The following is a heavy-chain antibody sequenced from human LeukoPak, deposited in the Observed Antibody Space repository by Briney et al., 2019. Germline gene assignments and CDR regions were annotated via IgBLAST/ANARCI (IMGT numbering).Heavy chain of an antibody. CDR1: AFTFSSYA. J-gene: IGHJ6*02. Sequence: GGSLRLSCAASAFTFSSYAMSWVRQAPGKGLEWVANIKQDGSEKYYVDSVKGRFTISRDNAKNSLYLQMNSLRAEDTAVYYCARTPRRFGEKTSPWGQGTTVTVSS. V-gene: IGHV3-7*04. D-gene: IGHD3-10*01. CDR2: IKQDGSEK. CDR3: ARTPRRFGEKTSP.